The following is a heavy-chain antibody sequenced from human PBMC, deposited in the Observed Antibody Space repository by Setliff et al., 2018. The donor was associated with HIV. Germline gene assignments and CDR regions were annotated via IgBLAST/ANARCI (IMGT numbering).Heavy chain of an antibody. D-gene: IGHD6-25*01. V-gene: IGHV4-39*07. CDR1: GGSISSSSYY. J-gene: IGHJ2*01. CDR3: ARDQRPPGVQPPYWYFDL. Sequence: SETLSLTCTVSGGSISSSSYYYNWIRQPPGKGLEWIGEISHSGSASYNSSLKSRVTMSVDTSKNQVSLTLTSLTAADTAIYYCARDQRPPGVQPPYWYFDLWGRGTLVTVSS. CDR2: ISHSGSA.